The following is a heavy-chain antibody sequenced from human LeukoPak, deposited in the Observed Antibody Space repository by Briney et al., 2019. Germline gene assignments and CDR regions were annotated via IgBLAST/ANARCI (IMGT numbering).Heavy chain of an antibody. CDR3: ARDQYYDSSGYYYYYYGMDV. D-gene: IGHD3-22*01. CDR1: GFTFSSYW. V-gene: IGHV3-21*06. Sequence: GGSLRLSCAASGFTFSSYWMSWVRQAPGKGLEWVSSISRSSNYIYYADSVKGRFTISRDNAKNSLYLQMNSLRAEDTAVYYCARDQYYDSSGYYYYYYGMDVWGQGTTVTVSS. J-gene: IGHJ6*02. CDR2: ISRSSNYI.